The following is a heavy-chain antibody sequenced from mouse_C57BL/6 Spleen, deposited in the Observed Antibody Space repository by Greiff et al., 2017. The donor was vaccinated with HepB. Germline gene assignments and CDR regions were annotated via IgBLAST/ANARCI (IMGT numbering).Heavy chain of an antibody. J-gene: IGHJ4*01. Sequence: QVQLKQSGPELVKPGASVKISCKASGYAFSSSWMNWVKQRPGKGLEWIGRIYPGDGDTNYNGKFKGKATLTADKSSSTAYMQLSSLTSEDSAVYFCARDSYGDAMDYWGQGTSVTVSS. CDR1: GYAFSSSW. D-gene: IGHD1-1*01. CDR3: ARDSYGDAMDY. CDR2: IYPGDGDT. V-gene: IGHV1-82*01.